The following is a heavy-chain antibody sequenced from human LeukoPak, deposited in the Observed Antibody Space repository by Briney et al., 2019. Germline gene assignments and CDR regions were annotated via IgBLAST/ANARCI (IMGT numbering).Heavy chain of an antibody. CDR3: ARDGDSSSWLTHFDC. D-gene: IGHD6-13*01. Sequence: GRSLRLSCAASGFTFSSYAVHWVRQAPGKGLEWVAVISYDGSNKYYADPVKGRFTISRDNSKNTLYLQMNSLRAEDTAVYYCARDGDSSSWLTHFDCWGQGTLVTVSS. CDR1: GFTFSSYA. J-gene: IGHJ4*02. V-gene: IGHV3-30*04. CDR2: ISYDGSNK.